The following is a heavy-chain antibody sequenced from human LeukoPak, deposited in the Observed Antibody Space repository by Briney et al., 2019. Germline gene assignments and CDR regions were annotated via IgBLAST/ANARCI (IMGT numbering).Heavy chain of an antibody. CDR2: INHSGST. CDR3: ARPPRSSSYWYFDL. CDR1: GGSFSGYY. J-gene: IGHJ2*01. D-gene: IGHD6-6*01. V-gene: IGHV4-34*01. Sequence: SETLSLTCAVYGGSFSGYYWSWIRQPPGKGLEWIGEINHSGSTNYNPSLKSRVTISVDTSKNQFSLKLSSVTAADTAVYYCARPPRSSSYWYFDLWGRGTLVTVSS.